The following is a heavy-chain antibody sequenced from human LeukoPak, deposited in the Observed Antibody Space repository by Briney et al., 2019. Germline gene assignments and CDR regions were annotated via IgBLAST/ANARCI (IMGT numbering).Heavy chain of an antibody. V-gene: IGHV3-7*04. CDR3: ARGYYDSSVPADY. CDR1: GFTFSDYW. D-gene: IGHD3-22*01. J-gene: IGHJ4*02. Sequence: GGPLRLSCTGSGFTFSDYWMTWARQAPGKGLEWVANLRPDGSDKYYVDSVKGRFTISRDNAKKLVYLQMNSLRAEDTAVYYCARGYYDSSVPADYWGQGTLVTVSS. CDR2: LRPDGSDK.